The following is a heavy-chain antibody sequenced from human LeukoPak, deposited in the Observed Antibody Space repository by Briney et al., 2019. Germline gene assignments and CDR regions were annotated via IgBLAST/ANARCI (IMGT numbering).Heavy chain of an antibody. CDR1: GFTFSSYS. CDR3: AKEHHEIRGDCLDY. D-gene: IGHD2-15*01. Sequence: PGGSLRLSCAASGFTFSSYSMNWVRQAPGKGLEWVSSISSSSSYIYYADSVKGRFTISRDNAKNSLYLQMNSLRAEDTAVYYCAKEHHEIRGDCLDYWGQGTLVTVSS. V-gene: IGHV3-21*01. J-gene: IGHJ4*02. CDR2: ISSSSSYI.